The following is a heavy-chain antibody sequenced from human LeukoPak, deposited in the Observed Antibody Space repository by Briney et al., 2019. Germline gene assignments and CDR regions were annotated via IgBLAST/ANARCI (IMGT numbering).Heavy chain of an antibody. D-gene: IGHD2-15*01. CDR1: GGSISSGDYY. CDR3: ARVFCSGGSCYAGNWFDP. Sequence: SQTLSLTCTVSGGSISSGDYYWSWIRQPLGKGLEWIGYIYYSGSTYYNPSLKSRVTISVDTSKNQFSLKLSSVTAADTAVYYCARVFCSGGSCYAGNWFDPWGQGTLVTVSS. J-gene: IGHJ5*02. V-gene: IGHV4-30-4*01. CDR2: IYYSGST.